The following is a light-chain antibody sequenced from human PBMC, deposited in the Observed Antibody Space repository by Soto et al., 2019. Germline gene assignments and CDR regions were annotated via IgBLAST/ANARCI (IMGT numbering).Light chain of an antibody. CDR1: QSVGSN. CDR2: DAS. CDR3: QQRSKWPVT. Sequence: EIVLTQSPDTLSLSPGERAVFSCRASQSVGSNLAWYQHKPGQAPRLLIYDASKRATGIPARFSGSGSGTDFTLTISSLEPDDFAVYFCQQRSKWPVTFGPGTTVDIK. V-gene: IGKV3-11*01. J-gene: IGKJ3*01.